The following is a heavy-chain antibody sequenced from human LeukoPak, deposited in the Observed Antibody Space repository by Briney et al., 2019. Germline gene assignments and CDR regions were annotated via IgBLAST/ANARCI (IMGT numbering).Heavy chain of an antibody. J-gene: IGHJ4*02. CDR2: ISGSGGST. Sequence: GGSLRLSYAASGLSFSSYAMSWVRQAPGKGLEWVSAISGSGGSTYYADSVKGRFTISRDNSKNTLYLQMNSLRAEDTAVYYCAKDIEYSSSYFDYWGQGTLVTVSS. D-gene: IGHD6-6*01. CDR1: GLSFSSYA. V-gene: IGHV3-23*01. CDR3: AKDIEYSSSYFDY.